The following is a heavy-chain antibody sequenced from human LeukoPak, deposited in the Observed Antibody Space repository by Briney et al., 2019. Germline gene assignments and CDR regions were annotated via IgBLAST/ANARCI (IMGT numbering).Heavy chain of an antibody. D-gene: IGHD2-15*01. CDR1: GFSFSVYG. CDR3: AKGSGRFDY. J-gene: IGHJ4*02. Sequence: PGGSLRLSCAASGFSFSVYGMNWVRQAPGKGLEWVSGITGSGVTYYADSVKGRFTISRDNSKNTLYLQMNSLRAEDTAVYYCAKGSGRFDYWGQGTLVTVSS. V-gene: IGHV3-23*01. CDR2: ITGSGVT.